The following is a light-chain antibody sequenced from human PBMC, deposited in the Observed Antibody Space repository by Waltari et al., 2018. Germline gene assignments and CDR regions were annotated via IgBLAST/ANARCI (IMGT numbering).Light chain of an antibody. V-gene: IGLV4-69*01. CDR3: QTGGHGTWV. CDR2: VNSDGSH. CDR1: SGHSSNV. Sequence: QLVLTQSPSASASLGASVKLTCPLSSGHSSNVLAWLQQRPEKCPRYLMKVNSDGSHGKGDEIPDRFSGSSSGAERYLTISSRQAEDEADYFCQTGGHGTWVFGGGTTLTVL. J-gene: IGLJ3*02.